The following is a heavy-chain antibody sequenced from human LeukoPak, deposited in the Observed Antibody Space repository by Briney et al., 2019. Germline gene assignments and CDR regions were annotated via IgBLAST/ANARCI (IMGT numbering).Heavy chain of an antibody. CDR3: ARDSVWNGFDY. D-gene: IGHD1-1*01. CDR2: IYSGGST. Sequence: PGGSLRLSCAASGFTVSSNYMSWVRQAPGKGLEWVSVIYSGGSTYYADSVKGRFTISRDNSKNTQYLQMNSLRAEDTAVYYCARDSVWNGFDYWGQGTLVTVSS. J-gene: IGHJ4*02. CDR1: GFTVSSNY. V-gene: IGHV3-53*01.